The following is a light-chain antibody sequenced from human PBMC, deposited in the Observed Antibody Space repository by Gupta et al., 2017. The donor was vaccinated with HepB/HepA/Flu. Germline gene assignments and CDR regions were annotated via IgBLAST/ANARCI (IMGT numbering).Light chain of an antibody. CDR2: EAS. Sequence: DIQMTQSPSTLSASVGDRVTITCRASQSISSWLAWYQQKPGKAPNLLIYEASSLESGVPSRFSGSGSGKEFTLTISSRQPDDFAPYYCQQYNSYSRGTFGQGTXVEIK. J-gene: IGKJ1*01. CDR1: QSISSW. V-gene: IGKV1-5*03. CDR3: QQYNSYSRGT.